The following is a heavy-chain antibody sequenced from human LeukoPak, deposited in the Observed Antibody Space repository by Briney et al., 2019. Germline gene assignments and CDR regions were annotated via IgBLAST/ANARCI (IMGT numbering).Heavy chain of an antibody. J-gene: IGHJ4*02. CDR1: GFTFSSHG. D-gene: IGHD2-2*01. Sequence: GKSLRLSCAASGFTFSSHGMHWVRQAPGKGLEWVAAIDYDGKNNYYEGSVKGRFTISRDDSRNTLYLQMDSLRVEDTAVYSCARDFCSRPSCFDCWGQGALVTVTS. CDR2: IDYDGKNN. CDR3: ARDFCSRPSCFDC. V-gene: IGHV3-33*01.